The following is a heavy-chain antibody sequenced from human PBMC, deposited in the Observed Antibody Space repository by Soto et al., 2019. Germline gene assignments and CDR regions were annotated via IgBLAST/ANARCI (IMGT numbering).Heavy chain of an antibody. V-gene: IGHV4-4*07. D-gene: IGHD2-15*01. CDR1: GGSISSYY. CDR2: IYTSGST. Sequence: QVQLQESGPGLVKPSETLSLTCTVSGGSISSYYWSWIRQPAGKGLEWIGRIYTSGSTNYNPSLKRRVTMSVDTSKNQFSLKLSSVTAADTAVYYCARVEGGGYCSGGSCYNPNWFDPWGQGTLVTVSS. CDR3: ARVEGGGYCSGGSCYNPNWFDP. J-gene: IGHJ5*02.